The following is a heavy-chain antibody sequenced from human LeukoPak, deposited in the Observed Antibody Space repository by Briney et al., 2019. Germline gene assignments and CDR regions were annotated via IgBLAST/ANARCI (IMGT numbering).Heavy chain of an antibody. J-gene: IGHJ6*02. CDR3: AKDQIWRLYVMDV. V-gene: IGHV3-23*01. D-gene: IGHD4/OR15-4a*01. CDR2: ISGSGGST. Sequence: GGSLRLSCAASGFTFSSYAMSWVRQAPGKGLEWVSAISGSGGSTYYADSVKGRFTISRDNSKNTLYLQMNSVRSEDTAVYYCAKDQIWRLYVMDVWGQGTTVTVSS. CDR1: GFTFSSYA.